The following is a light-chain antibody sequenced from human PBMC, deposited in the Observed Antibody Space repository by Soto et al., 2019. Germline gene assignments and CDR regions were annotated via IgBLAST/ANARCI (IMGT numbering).Light chain of an antibody. CDR1: SSDIGGYDY. CDR2: DVS. Sequence: QSALTQPASVSGSPGQSITISCTGTSSDIGGYDYVSWYQQYPGKAPKLMIYDVSNRPSGVSDRFSGSKSANTASLTISGLQLEDEADYYCNSYTTSSSLYVFGSGTKLTVL. CDR3: NSYTTSSSLYV. V-gene: IGLV2-14*01. J-gene: IGLJ1*01.